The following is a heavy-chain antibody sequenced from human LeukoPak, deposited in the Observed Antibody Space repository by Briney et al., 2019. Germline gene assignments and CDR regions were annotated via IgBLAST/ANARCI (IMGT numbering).Heavy chain of an antibody. D-gene: IGHD3-22*01. J-gene: IGHJ4*02. V-gene: IGHV3-7*01. Sequence: GGSLRLSCAASGFTFSSYEMNWVRQAPGKGLEWVANIKQDGSEKYYVDSVKGRFTISRDNAKDSLYLQMNSLRAEDTAVYYCARLFPYYYDTSGYWLDYWGQGTLVTVSS. CDR3: ARLFPYYYDTSGYWLDY. CDR1: GFTFSSYE. CDR2: IKQDGSEK.